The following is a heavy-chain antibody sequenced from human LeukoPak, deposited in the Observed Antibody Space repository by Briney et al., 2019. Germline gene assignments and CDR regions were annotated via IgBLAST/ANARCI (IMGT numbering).Heavy chain of an antibody. V-gene: IGHV3-21*01. CDR2: ISSSSSYI. CDR3: ARAWVHGLRYFDWLSEAGPFDY. D-gene: IGHD3-9*01. J-gene: IGHJ4*02. Sequence: PGGSLRLSCAASGFTFSSYSMNWVRQAPGKGLEWVSSISSSSSYIYYADSVKGRFTISRDNAKNSLYLQMNSLRAEDTAVYYCARAWVHGLRYFDWLSEAGPFDYWGQGTLVTVSS. CDR1: GFTFSSYS.